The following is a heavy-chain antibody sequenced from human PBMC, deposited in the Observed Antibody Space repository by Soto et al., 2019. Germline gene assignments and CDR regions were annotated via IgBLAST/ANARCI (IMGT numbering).Heavy chain of an antibody. CDR2: ISYDGSNK. Sequence: HPGGSLRLSCAASGFTFSSYGMHWVRQAPGKGLEWVAVISYDGSNKYYADSVKGRFTISRDNSKNTLYLQMNSLRAEDTAVYYCAKGKDTAIYYYGMDVWGQGTTVTVSS. J-gene: IGHJ6*02. CDR1: GFTFSSYG. V-gene: IGHV3-30*18. CDR3: AKGKDTAIYYYGMDV. D-gene: IGHD5-18*01.